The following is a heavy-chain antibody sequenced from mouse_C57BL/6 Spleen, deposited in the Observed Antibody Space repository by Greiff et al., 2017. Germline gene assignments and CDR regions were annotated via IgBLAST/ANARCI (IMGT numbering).Heavy chain of an antibody. CDR3: ARGDYGSRAPRFDV. V-gene: IGHV1-53*01. D-gene: IGHD1-1*01. CDR2: INPSNGGT. CDR1: GYTFTSYW. Sequence: VQLQQPGTELVKPGASVKLSCKASGYTFTSYWMHWVKQRPGQGLEWIGNINPSNGGTNYNEKFKSKATLTVDKSSSTAYLQLSSLTSEDSAVYYGARGDYGSRAPRFDVWGTGTTVTVSS. J-gene: IGHJ1*03.